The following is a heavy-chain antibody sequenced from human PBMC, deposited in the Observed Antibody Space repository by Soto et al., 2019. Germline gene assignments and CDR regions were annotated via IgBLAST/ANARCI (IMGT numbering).Heavy chain of an antibody. V-gene: IGHV4-59*01. CDR2: IYYSGST. CDR3: AREGYGDYGYYGMDV. J-gene: IGHJ6*02. CDR1: GGSISSYY. D-gene: IGHD4-17*01. Sequence: SETLSLTCTVSGGSISSYYWSWIRQPPGKGLEWIGYIYYSGSTNYNPSLKSRVTISVDTSKNQFSLKLSSVTAADTAVYYCAREGYGDYGYYGMDVWGQGTTVIVSS.